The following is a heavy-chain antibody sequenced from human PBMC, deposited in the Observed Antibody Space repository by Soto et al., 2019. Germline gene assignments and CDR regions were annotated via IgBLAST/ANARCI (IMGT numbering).Heavy chain of an antibody. CDR2: IWYDGSKK. CDR1: GFTFSTYG. CDR3: VKDHCGGDCYSNPYFDY. V-gene: IGHV3-33*06. Sequence: QVQLVESGGGVVQPGRSLRLSCAASGFTFSTYGIHWVRQAPGKGLESLAVIWYDGSKKYYADSVQGRFTISRDNSKNTGYLQMNSLRAEDTAVYYCVKDHCGGDCYSNPYFDYWGQRTLVTVSS. J-gene: IGHJ4*02. D-gene: IGHD2-21*02.